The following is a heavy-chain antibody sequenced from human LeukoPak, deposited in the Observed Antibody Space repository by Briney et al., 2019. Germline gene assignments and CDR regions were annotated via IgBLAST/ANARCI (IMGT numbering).Heavy chain of an antibody. CDR2: MNPKGGNT. J-gene: IGHJ6*03. V-gene: IGHV1-8*01. CDR1: GYTFTSYD. Sequence: ASVKVSCRASGYTFTSYDIKWVRQATGQGLEWMGRMNPKGGNTDYAQKFQGRVTMTRNSSISTAYMELSSLTSEDTAMYYCARRGKGLGYYMDVWGKGNTVTTSS. D-gene: IGHD3-16*01. CDR3: ARRGKGLGYYMDV.